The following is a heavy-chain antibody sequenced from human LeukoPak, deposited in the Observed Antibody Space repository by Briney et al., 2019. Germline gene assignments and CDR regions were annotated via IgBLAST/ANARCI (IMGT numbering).Heavy chain of an antibody. CDR1: GFTFSSYE. V-gene: IGHV3-48*03. Sequence: PGGSLRLSCAASGFTFSSYEMNWVRQAPGKGLEWVSYISSSGSTIYYADSVKGRFTISRDNAKNSLYLQMNSLRAEDTAVYYCARDEMLRGVYGIFDYWGQGTLVTVSS. D-gene: IGHD5/OR15-5a*01. CDR2: ISSSGSTI. J-gene: IGHJ4*02. CDR3: ARDEMLRGVYGIFDY.